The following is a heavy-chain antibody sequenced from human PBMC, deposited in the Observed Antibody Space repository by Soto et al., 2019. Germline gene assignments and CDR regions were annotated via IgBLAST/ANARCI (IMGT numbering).Heavy chain of an antibody. CDR1: GFTFSAYG. CDR3: ARVCGGDCGNAFDV. Sequence: QVQLVESGGGVVQPGRSLRLSCAASGFTFSAYGIHWVRQAPGKGLEWVATISFDSRDKLYVDSMNGRLTISRGNSRNTVYLRMDSLRAEDTAVYHCARVCGGDCGNAFDVWGQGTVVAVSP. J-gene: IGHJ3*01. V-gene: IGHV3-33*05. D-gene: IGHD2-21*02. CDR2: ISFDSRDK.